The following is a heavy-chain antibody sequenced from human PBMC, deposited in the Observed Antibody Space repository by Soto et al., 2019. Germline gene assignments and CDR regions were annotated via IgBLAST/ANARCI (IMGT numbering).Heavy chain of an antibody. CDR2: IYYSGST. CDR1: GGSVSSGSYY. V-gene: IGHV4-61*01. D-gene: IGHD3-22*01. Sequence: QVQLQESGPGLVKPSETLSLTCTVSGGSVSSGSYYWSWIRQPPGKGLEWIGYIYYSGSTNYNPSLKSRVTISVDTSKNQFSLKLSSVTAADTAVYYCARVVSYYYDSSGYYYDRGAFDIWGQGTMVTVSS. CDR3: ARVVSYYYDSSGYYYDRGAFDI. J-gene: IGHJ3*02.